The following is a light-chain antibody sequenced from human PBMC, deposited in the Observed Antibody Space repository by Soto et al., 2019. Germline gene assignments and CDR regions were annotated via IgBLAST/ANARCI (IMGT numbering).Light chain of an antibody. Sequence: DIQMTQSPSSLSASVGDRVTITCRASQSISTYLNWYQQKPGKAPKLLIYAASDLQSGVPSRFXGSGSGTDFTLTISSLQPEDFATYSCQQSYSTLLITFGQGTRLEIK. CDR1: QSISTY. CDR2: AAS. J-gene: IGKJ5*01. CDR3: QQSYSTLLIT. V-gene: IGKV1-39*01.